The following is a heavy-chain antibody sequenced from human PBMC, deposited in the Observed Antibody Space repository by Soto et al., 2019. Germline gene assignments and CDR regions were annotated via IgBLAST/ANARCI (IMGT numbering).Heavy chain of an antibody. CDR2: ISSSSSTI. Sequence: GGSLRLSCAASGFTFSSYSMNWVRQAPGKGLEWVSYISSSSSTIYYADSVKGRFTISRDNAKNSLYLQMNSLRDEDTAVYYCAREVDYQLLYYYYYGMDVWGQGTTVTVSS. CDR3: AREVDYQLLYYYYYGMDV. V-gene: IGHV3-48*02. D-gene: IGHD2-2*01. CDR1: GFTFSSYS. J-gene: IGHJ6*02.